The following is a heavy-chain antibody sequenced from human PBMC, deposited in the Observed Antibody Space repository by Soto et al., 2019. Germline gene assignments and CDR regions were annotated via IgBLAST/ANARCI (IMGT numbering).Heavy chain of an antibody. Sequence: QVQLVQSGAEVKKPGSSVKVSCKASGGTFGSYAISWVRQAHGQGLEWRGGIIPIPGTANYAQKFQGRVTIAADESTSTAYMELSSLRSEDTAIYYCARSQGSSTSLEIYYYYYYGMDVWGQGTTVTVSS. V-gene: IGHV1-69*01. CDR2: IIPIPGTA. J-gene: IGHJ6*02. D-gene: IGHD2-2*01. CDR3: ARSQGSSTSLEIYYYYYYGMDV. CDR1: GGTFGSYA.